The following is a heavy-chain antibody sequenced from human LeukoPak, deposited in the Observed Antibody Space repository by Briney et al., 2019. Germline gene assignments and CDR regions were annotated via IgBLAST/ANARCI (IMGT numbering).Heavy chain of an antibody. CDR2: IYYSGST. CDR3: ARERDGYNSPIYYYYYYMDV. Sequence: PSETLSLTCAVSGGSISSYYWSWIRQPPGKGLEWIGYIYYSGSTSYNPSLKSRVTISVDTSKNQFSLKLSSVTAADTAVYYCARERDGYNSPIYYYYYYMDVWGKGTTVTISS. J-gene: IGHJ6*03. V-gene: IGHV4-59*12. CDR1: GGSISSYY. D-gene: IGHD5-24*01.